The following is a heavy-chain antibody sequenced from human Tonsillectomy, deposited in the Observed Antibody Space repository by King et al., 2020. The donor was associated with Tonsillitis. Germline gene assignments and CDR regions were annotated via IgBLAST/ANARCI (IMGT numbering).Heavy chain of an antibody. CDR1: GFTFSNYG. D-gene: IGHD6-13*01. Sequence: HVQLVESGGGVVQPGRSLRLSCAASGFTFSNYGMHWVRQAPGKGLEWVALVSYDGSYKYYADSVKGRFTTSRDDSKNTRYLTMNSLRTEDTAVYYCAKVAFSWFDNDAVDSWGKGTMVPVSS. CDR3: AKVAFSWFDNDAVDS. J-gene: IGHJ3*02. V-gene: IGHV3-30*18. CDR2: VSYDGSYK.